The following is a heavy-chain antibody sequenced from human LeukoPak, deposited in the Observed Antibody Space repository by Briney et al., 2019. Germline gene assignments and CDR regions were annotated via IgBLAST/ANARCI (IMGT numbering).Heavy chain of an antibody. J-gene: IGHJ6*02. CDR3: ARVTMVRGVINYYYGMDV. Sequence: SETLSLTCTVSGGSISSYYWSWIRQPPGKGLEWIGYIYYSGSTNYNPSLKSRVTISVDTSKSQFSLKLSSVTAADTAVYYCARVTMVRGVINYYYGMDVWGQGTTVTVSS. D-gene: IGHD3-10*01. CDR1: GGSISSYY. V-gene: IGHV4-59*01. CDR2: IYYSGST.